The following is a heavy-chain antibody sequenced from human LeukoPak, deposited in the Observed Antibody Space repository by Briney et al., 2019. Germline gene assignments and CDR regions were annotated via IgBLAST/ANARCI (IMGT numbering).Heavy chain of an antibody. J-gene: IGHJ6*03. CDR1: GFIFSNAW. Sequence: PGGSLRLSCAASGFIFSNAWMSWVRQPPGKGLEWIGEINHSGSTNYNPSLKSRLIISVDTSKSQFSLKLSSVTAADTAVYYCARHRAPPGYYYYYYMDVWGKGTTVTVSS. D-gene: IGHD5-24*01. CDR2: INHSGST. CDR3: ARHRAPPGYYYYYYMDV. V-gene: IGHV4-34*01.